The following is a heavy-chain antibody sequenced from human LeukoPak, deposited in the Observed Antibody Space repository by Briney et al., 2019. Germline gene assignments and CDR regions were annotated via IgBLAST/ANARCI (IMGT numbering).Heavy chain of an antibody. D-gene: IGHD2-21*02. Sequence: GESLKISCKGSGYSFTSYWIGWVRQMPGKGLEWMGIIYPGDSDTRYSPSFQGQVTISADKSISTAYLQWSSLKASDTAMYYCARLGYKRAYRGGDCPFDYWGQGTLVTVSS. CDR2: IYPGDSDT. CDR3: ARLGYKRAYRGGDCPFDY. CDR1: GYSFTSYW. J-gene: IGHJ4*02. V-gene: IGHV5-51*01.